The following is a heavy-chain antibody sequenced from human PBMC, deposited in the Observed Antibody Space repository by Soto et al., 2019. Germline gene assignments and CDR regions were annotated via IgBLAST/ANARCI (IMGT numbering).Heavy chain of an antibody. CDR2: IYYSGST. V-gene: IGHV4-39*07. CDR1: GGSISSSSYY. J-gene: IGHJ3*02. Sequence: SQTLSLTCTVSGGSISSSSYYWGWIRQPPGKGLEWIGSIYYSGSTYYNPSLKSRVTISVDTSKHQFSLKLSSVTAADTAVYYCARVRPGLFAFDIWGQGTMVTVSS. D-gene: IGHD3-16*01. CDR3: ARVRPGLFAFDI.